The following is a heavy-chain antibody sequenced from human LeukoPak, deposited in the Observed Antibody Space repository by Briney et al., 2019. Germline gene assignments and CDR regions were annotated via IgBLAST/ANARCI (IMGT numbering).Heavy chain of an antibody. Sequence: SETLSLTCAVYGGSFSGYYWSWIRQPPGKGLEWIGEINHSGSTNYNPSLKSRVTISVDTSKNQFSLKLSSVTAADTAVYYCARRMVRGFPVEWGQGTLVTVSS. J-gene: IGHJ4*02. D-gene: IGHD3-10*01. CDR1: GGSFSGYY. CDR3: ARRMVRGFPVE. V-gene: IGHV4-34*01. CDR2: INHSGST.